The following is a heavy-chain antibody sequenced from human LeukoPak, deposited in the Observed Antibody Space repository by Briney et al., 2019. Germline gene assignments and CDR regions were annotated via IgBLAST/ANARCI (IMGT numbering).Heavy chain of an antibody. CDR1: GYTFTSYG. J-gene: IGHJ4*02. Sequence: ASVRVSCKAAGYTFTSYGISWVRQAPGQGLEWMGWISAYNGNTNYAQKLQGRVTMTTDTSTSTAYMELRSLRSDDTAVYYCARGMRAGWELPYYFDYWGQGTLVTVSS. CDR2: ISAYNGNT. D-gene: IGHD1-26*01. V-gene: IGHV1-18*01. CDR3: ARGMRAGWELPYYFDY.